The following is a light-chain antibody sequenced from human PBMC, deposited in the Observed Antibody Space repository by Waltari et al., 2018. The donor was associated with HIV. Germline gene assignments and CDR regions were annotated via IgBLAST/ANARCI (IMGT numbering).Light chain of an antibody. J-gene: IGKJ1*01. V-gene: IGKV3D-7*01. CDR1: QSVSSSY. Sequence: EIVMTQSPATLSLSPGERATLSCRASQSVSSSYLSWYQQRPGQTPRLLIYGASTRATGIPARFSGCGSGTDFTLTISSLQPEDFAVYYCQQDYNLPWTFGQGTKVEIK. CDR3: QQDYNLPWT. CDR2: GAS.